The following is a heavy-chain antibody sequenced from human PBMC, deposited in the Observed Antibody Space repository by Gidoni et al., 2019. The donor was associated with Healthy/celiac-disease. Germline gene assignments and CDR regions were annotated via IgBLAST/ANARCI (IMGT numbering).Heavy chain of an antibody. CDR2: ISWDGGST. CDR3: AKDSAARPVVVAAFDY. Sequence: EVQLVESGGVVVQPGGSLRLSCAASGFTFDDYAMHWVRQAPGKGLEWVSLISWDGGSTYYADSVKGRFTISRDNSKNSLYLQMNSLRAEDTALYYCAKDSAARPVVVAAFDYWGQGTLVTVSS. V-gene: IGHV3-43D*04. CDR1: GFTFDDYA. J-gene: IGHJ4*02. D-gene: IGHD2-15*01.